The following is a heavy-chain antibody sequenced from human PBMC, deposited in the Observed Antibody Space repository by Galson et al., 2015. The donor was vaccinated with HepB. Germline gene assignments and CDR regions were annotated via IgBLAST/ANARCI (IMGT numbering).Heavy chain of an antibody. CDR3: ARGIDYGSGSYYNRNAFDI. Sequence: LSLTCTVSGGSISSYYWSWIRQPPGKGLEWIGYIYYSGSTNYNPSLKSRVTISVDTSKNQFSLKLSSVTAADTAVYYCARGIDYGSGSYYNRNAFDIWGQGTMVTVSS. CDR1: GGSISSYY. J-gene: IGHJ3*02. CDR2: IYYSGST. V-gene: IGHV4-59*01. D-gene: IGHD3-10*01.